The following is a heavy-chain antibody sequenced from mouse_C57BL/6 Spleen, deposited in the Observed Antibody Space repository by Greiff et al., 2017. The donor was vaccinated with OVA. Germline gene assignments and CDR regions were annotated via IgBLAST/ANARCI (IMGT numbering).Heavy chain of an antibody. CDR3: ARDERGYYGSTLYARDY. D-gene: IGHD1-1*01. J-gene: IGHJ4*01. CDR2: FYPGSGSI. CDR1: GYTFTEYT. Sequence: QVQLQQSGAELVKPGASVKLSCKASGYTFTEYTIHWVKQRSGQGLEWIGWFYPGSGSIKYNEKFKDKATLTAAKSSSTVYMELSRLTSEDSAVYLWARDERGYYGSTLYARDYGGQGTSVTGSS. V-gene: IGHV1-62-2*01.